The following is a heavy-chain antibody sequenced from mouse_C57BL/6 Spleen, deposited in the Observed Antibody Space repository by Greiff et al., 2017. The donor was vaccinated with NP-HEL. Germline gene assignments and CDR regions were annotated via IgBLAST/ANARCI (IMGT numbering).Heavy chain of an antibody. Sequence: EVQLQESGPGMVKPSQSLSLTCTVTGYSITSGYDWHWIRHFPGNKLEWMGYISYSGSTNYNPSLKSRISITHDTSKNHFFLKLNSVTTEDTATYYCAREGKTYWYFDVWGTGTTVTVSS. V-gene: IGHV3-1*01. CDR3: AREGKTYWYFDV. J-gene: IGHJ1*03. CDR1: GYSITSGYD. CDR2: ISYSGST.